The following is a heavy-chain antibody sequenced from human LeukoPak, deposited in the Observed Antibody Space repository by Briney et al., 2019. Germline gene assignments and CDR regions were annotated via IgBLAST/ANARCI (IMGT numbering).Heavy chain of an antibody. CDR2: ISYDGSNK. CDR1: GFTFSNAW. Sequence: GGSLRLSCAASGFTFSNAWMSWVRQAPGKGLEWVAVISYDGSNKYYADSVKGRFTISRDNSKNTLYLQMNSLRAEDTAVYYCAKDPHIMGILDYYYGMDVWGQGTTVTVSS. D-gene: IGHD1-26*01. J-gene: IGHJ6*02. CDR3: AKDPHIMGILDYYYGMDV. V-gene: IGHV3-30*18.